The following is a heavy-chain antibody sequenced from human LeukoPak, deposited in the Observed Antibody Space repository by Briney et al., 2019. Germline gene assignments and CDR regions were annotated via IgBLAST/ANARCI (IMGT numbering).Heavy chain of an antibody. Sequence: SETLSLTCSVSGDSIYSYYWIWIRQPPGKGLEWIGHVYSSGNTNYNPSLRSRVTISVDSSKSQFSLRLTSVTAADTAVYFCARGPALRVGRGYYYMDVWGKGTTVTISS. CDR2: VYSSGNT. D-gene: IGHD2-2*01. CDR1: GDSIYSYY. J-gene: IGHJ6*03. CDR3: ARGPALRVGRGYYYMDV. V-gene: IGHV4-59*01.